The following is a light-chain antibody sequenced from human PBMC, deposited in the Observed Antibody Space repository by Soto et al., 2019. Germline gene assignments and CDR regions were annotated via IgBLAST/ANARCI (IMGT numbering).Light chain of an antibody. Sequence: DLQMTQSPSTLSASVGDRVTITCRASQSISSWLAWYQQKPGKAPKLLIYKASSLESGVPSRFSGSGSGTEFTLTISSLQPDDFATYYCQQYNSSPYGFGQGTKVEIK. V-gene: IGKV1-5*03. CDR2: KAS. CDR1: QSISSW. J-gene: IGKJ1*01. CDR3: QQYNSSPYG.